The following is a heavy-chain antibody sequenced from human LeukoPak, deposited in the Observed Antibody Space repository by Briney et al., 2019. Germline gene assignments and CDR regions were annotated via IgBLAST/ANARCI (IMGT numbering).Heavy chain of an antibody. CDR2: VYYSGNT. CDR1: GDSISSYY. V-gene: IGHV4-59*01. D-gene: IGHD3-9*01. CDR3: ARDKRYFGWFDP. Sequence: SETLSLTCTVSGDSISSYYWSWIQQPPGKGLEWIGCVYYSGNTNYNPSLKSRVTISVDTSRNQFSLKLSSVTAADTAVYYCARDKRYFGWFDPWGQGTLVTVSS. J-gene: IGHJ5*02.